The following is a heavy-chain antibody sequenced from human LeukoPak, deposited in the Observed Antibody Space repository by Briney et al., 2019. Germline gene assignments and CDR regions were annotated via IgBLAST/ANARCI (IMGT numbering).Heavy chain of an antibody. CDR2: IYYSGST. CDR1: GGSISSYY. D-gene: IGHD1-1*01. Sequence: SETLSLTCTVSGGSISSYYWSWIRQPPGKGLEWIGYIYYSGSTNYNPSLKSRVTISVDTSKNQFSLKPSSVTAADTAVYYCARGTGGYYYWGQGTLVTVSS. J-gene: IGHJ4*02. V-gene: IGHV4-59*01. CDR3: ARGTGGYYY.